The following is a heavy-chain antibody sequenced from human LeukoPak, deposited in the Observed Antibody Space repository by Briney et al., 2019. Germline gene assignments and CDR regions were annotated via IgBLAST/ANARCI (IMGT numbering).Heavy chain of an antibody. J-gene: IGHJ6*02. V-gene: IGHV1-2*02. CDR3: ARVSSGWYYYYGMDV. CDR2: INPNSGGT. D-gene: IGHD6-19*01. CDR1: GYTFTGYY. Sequence: ASVTVSCKSSGYTFTGYYMHWVRQAPGQGLEWMGWINPNSGGTNYAQKFQGRVTMTRDTSISTAYMELSRLRSDDTAVYYCARVSSGWYYYYGMDVWGQGTTVTVSS.